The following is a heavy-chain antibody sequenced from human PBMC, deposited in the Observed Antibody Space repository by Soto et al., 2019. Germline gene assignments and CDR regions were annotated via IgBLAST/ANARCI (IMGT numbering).Heavy chain of an antibody. CDR2: ISPYNGNT. D-gene: IGHD6-19*01. J-gene: IGHJ4*02. Sequence: ASVKVSCKASGYTFCSYGITWVRQAPGQGLEWMGWISPYNGNTNYEQNPQGRVTMTTDTSTSTAYMELRSLRSDDTAVYYCAGDPDYSSGSTYVGYCGQGSLVTVSS. CDR3: AGDPDYSSGSTYVGY. CDR1: GYTFCSYG. V-gene: IGHV1-18*04.